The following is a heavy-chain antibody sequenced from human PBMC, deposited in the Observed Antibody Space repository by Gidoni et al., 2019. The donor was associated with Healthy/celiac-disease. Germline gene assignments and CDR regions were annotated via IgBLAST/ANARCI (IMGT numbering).Heavy chain of an antibody. J-gene: IGHJ4*02. Sequence: EVQLVESGGGLVQPGGCVRLSCAASGFTVSSNYMSWVRQAPGKALEWVSVIYSGGSTYYADSVKGRFTISRHNSKNTLYLQMNSLRAEDTAVYYCAREYYYDSSGYYYWGQGTLVTVSS. CDR1: GFTVSSNY. V-gene: IGHV3-53*04. CDR3: AREYYYDSSGYYY. CDR2: IYSGGST. D-gene: IGHD3-22*01.